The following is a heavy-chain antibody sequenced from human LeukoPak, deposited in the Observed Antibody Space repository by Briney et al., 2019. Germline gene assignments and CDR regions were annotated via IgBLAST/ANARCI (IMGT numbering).Heavy chain of an antibody. V-gene: IGHV3-30*03. CDR1: GFTFSSYG. J-gene: IGHJ4*02. Sequence: GGSLRLSCAASGFTFSSYGMHWVRQAPGKGRAGVAFISYDCSNEIYPVSGTGGFNITSDNSKNMLYLQMNSLGAEDRAVYYCARDPWGSRYYYCDCWGQGTLVTVSS. CDR2: ISYDCSNE. CDR3: ARDPWGSRYYYCDC. D-gene: IGHD7-27*01.